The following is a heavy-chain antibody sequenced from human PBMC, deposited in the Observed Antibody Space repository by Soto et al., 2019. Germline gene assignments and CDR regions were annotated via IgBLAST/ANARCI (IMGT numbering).Heavy chain of an antibody. V-gene: IGHV5-51*01. D-gene: IGHD3-10*01. Sequence: GESLKISCKGSGYSLTSYWIGWVRQMPGKGLEWMGIIYPGDSDTRYSPSFQGQVTISADKSISTAYLQWSSLKASDTAMYYCARASMVRGVIPNYYYYYGMDVWGQGTTVTVSS. CDR1: GYSLTSYW. J-gene: IGHJ6*02. CDR2: IYPGDSDT. CDR3: ARASMVRGVIPNYYYYYGMDV.